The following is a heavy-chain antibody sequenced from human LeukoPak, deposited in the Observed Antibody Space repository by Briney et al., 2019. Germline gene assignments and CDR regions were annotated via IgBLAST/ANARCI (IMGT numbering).Heavy chain of an antibody. J-gene: IGHJ5*02. CDR1: GGSFSGYY. CDR2: INHSGST. Sequence: SETLSLTRAVYGGSFSGYYWSWIRQPPGKGLEWIGEINHSGSTNYNPSLKSRVTISVDTSKNQFSLKLSSVTAADTAVYYCARGPQYYNHWGQGTLVTVSS. V-gene: IGHV4-34*01. D-gene: IGHD3-10*01. CDR3: ARGPQYYNH.